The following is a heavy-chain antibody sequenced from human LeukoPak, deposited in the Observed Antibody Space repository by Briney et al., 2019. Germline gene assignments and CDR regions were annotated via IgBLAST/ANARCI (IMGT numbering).Heavy chain of an antibody. CDR2: INPNSGGT. CDR1: GYTFTGYY. V-gene: IGHV1-2*04. Sequence: ASVKVSCKASGYTFTGYYMHWVRQAPGQGLEWMGWINPNSGGTNYAQKFQGWVTMTRDTSISTAYMELSRLRSDDTAVYYCAREGSGWYFLYYFDYWGQGTLVTVSS. D-gene: IGHD6-19*01. J-gene: IGHJ4*02. CDR3: AREGSGWYFLYYFDY.